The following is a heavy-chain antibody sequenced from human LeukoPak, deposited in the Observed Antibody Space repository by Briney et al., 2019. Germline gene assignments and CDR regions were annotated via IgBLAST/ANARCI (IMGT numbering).Heavy chain of an antibody. CDR3: ARHRGGVLRFLEWLLYYLDC. D-gene: IGHD3-3*01. CDR1: GGSISSSSYY. J-gene: IGHJ4*02. CDR2: IYYSGST. Sequence: SETLSLTCTVSGGSISSSSYYWGWIRQPPGKGLEWIGSIYYSGSTYYNPSLKSRVTISVDTSKNQFSLKLSSVTAADTAVYYCARHRGGVLRFLEWLLYYLDCWGQGTLVTVSS. V-gene: IGHV4-39*01.